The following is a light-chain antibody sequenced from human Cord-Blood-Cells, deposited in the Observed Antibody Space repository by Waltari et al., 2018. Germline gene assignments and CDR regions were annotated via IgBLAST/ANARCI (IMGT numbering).Light chain of an antibody. V-gene: IGLV2-23*01. CDR3: CSYAGSSTSYV. CDR2: EGS. CDR1: SSDVGSYNL. Sequence: QSALTQPASVSGSPGQSITFSCTGTSSDVGSYNLVSWYQQHPGKAPKLMIYEGSKRPSGVSNRFSGSKSGNTASLTISGLQAEDEADYYCCSYAGSSTSYVFGTGTKVTVL. J-gene: IGLJ1*01.